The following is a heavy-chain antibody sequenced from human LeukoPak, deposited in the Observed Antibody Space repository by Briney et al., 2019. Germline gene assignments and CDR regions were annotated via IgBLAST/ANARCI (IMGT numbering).Heavy chain of an antibody. D-gene: IGHD4-17*01. CDR3: ARDYGDSPIGDAFDI. Sequence: GGSLRLSCAASGFTFSSYSMNWVRQAPGKGLEWVPSISSSSSYIDYADSVKGRFTISRDNAKNSLYLQMNSLRAEDTAVYYCARDYGDSPIGDAFDIWGQGTMVTVSS. V-gene: IGHV3-21*01. CDR2: ISSSSSYI. J-gene: IGHJ3*02. CDR1: GFTFSSYS.